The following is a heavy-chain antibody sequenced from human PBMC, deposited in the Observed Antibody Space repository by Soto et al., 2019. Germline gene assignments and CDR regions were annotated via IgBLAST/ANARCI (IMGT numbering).Heavy chain of an antibody. CDR2: IGTAGDT. D-gene: IGHD2-15*01. CDR3: ARGRLISLYYFDY. Sequence: EVQLVESGGGLVQPGGSLRLSCAASGFTFSNYDMHWVRQVTGKGLEWVSTIGTAGDTYYPGSVKGRFTISRENAKNSLYLQINSLRAEDTAVSYCARGRLISLYYFDYWGQGTLVTVSS. CDR1: GFTFSNYD. J-gene: IGHJ4*02. V-gene: IGHV3-13*01.